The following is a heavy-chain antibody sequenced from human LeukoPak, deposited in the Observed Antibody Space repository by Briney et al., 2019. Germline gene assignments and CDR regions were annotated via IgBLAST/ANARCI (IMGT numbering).Heavy chain of an antibody. CDR2: ISSSGSTT. Sequence: PGGSLRLSCTASGFTFRTFNMHWVRQAPGKGLEWVSYISSSGSTTYYADSVKGRFTTSRDNAKNSLYLQMNSLRAEDTAVYYCARYGSSWSFDYWGQGTLVTVSS. J-gene: IGHJ4*02. D-gene: IGHD6-13*01. V-gene: IGHV3-48*01. CDR1: GFTFRTFN. CDR3: ARYGSSWSFDY.